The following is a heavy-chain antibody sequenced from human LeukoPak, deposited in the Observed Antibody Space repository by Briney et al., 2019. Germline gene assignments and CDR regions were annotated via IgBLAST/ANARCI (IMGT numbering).Heavy chain of an antibody. V-gene: IGHV3-30*02. J-gene: IGHJ6*03. CDR2: IRYNGNNQ. Sequence: PGGSLRLSCAASGFTFNNYGMHWVRQAPGKGLEWVAFIRYNGNNQYYADSVKGRFTISRDNSKNTLYLQMNSLRAEDTAVYYCARGDTAMVDYYYYMDVWGKGTTVTISS. CDR3: ARGDTAMVDYYYYMDV. CDR1: GFTFNNYG. D-gene: IGHD5-18*01.